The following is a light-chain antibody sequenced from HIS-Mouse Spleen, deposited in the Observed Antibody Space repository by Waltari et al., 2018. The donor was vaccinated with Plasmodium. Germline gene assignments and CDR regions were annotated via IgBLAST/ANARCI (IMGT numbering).Light chain of an antibody. CDR1: SSDVGGYKL. CDR2: EGS. J-gene: IGLJ2*01. V-gene: IGLV2-23*03. CDR3: CSYAGSSTFVV. Sequence: QSALTQPASVSGSPGQSITISCTGTSSDVGGYKLVSWYQQHQGKAPKLMIYEGSKRPSGVSNRFSGSKSGNTASLTISGLQAEDEADYYCCSYAGSSTFVVFGGGTKLTVL.